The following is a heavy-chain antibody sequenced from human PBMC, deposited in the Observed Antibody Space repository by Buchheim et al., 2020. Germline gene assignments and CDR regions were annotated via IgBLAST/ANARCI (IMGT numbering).Heavy chain of an antibody. CDR2: INHSGST. Sequence: QVQLQQWGAGLLKPSETLSLTCAVYGGSFSGYYWSWIRQPPGKGLEWIGEINHSGSTNYNPSLKSRVTISVDTSKNQFSLKLSSMTAADTAVYYCARNSRITIFGVVKNWFDPWGQGTL. J-gene: IGHJ5*02. CDR1: GGSFSGYY. V-gene: IGHV4-34*01. CDR3: ARNSRITIFGVVKNWFDP. D-gene: IGHD3-3*01.